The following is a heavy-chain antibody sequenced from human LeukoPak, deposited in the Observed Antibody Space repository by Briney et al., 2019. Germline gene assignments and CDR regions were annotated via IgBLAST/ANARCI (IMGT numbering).Heavy chain of an antibody. D-gene: IGHD6-13*01. Sequence: GGSLRLSCAASGFTFSSYGMHWVRQAPGKGLEWVAFIRYDGSNKYYADSVKGRFTISRDNSKNTLYLQMNSLRAEDTAVYYCAKDLSSSWENWFDPWGQGTLVTVSS. J-gene: IGHJ5*02. CDR2: IRYDGSNK. V-gene: IGHV3-30*02. CDR1: GFTFSSYG. CDR3: AKDLSSSWENWFDP.